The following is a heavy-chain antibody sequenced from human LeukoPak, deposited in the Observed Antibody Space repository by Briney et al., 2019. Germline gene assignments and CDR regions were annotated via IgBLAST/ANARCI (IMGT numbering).Heavy chain of an antibody. CDR2: ISYSGST. CDR3: ARDLGPSRGFDF. Sequence: LEALSLTCTVSGGSISSFYWSWIRQPPGKGLEWIGYISYSGSTYYNPSLKSRLTISIDTSKKQFSLKLSSVTAADTALYYCARDLGPSRGFDFWGQGTLVTVSS. J-gene: IGHJ4*02. D-gene: IGHD6-6*01. V-gene: IGHV4-59*01. CDR1: GGSISSFY.